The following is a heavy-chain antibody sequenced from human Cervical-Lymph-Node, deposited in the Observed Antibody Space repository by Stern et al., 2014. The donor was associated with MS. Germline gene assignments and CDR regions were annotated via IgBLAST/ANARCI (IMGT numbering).Heavy chain of an antibody. D-gene: IGHD2-2*03. CDR3: YMDPMY. CDR2: IYWNDDK. V-gene: IGHV2-5*01. Sequence: QVTLKESGPTLVKPTQTLTLTCTFSGFSLTTSGVGVGWVRQPPGKALEWLALIYWNDDKRYSPSMKSRLTITKDTSKNQVVLKMTTMDPLDTATYYCYMDPMYWGQGTLITVSS. J-gene: IGHJ4*02. CDR1: GFSLTTSGVG.